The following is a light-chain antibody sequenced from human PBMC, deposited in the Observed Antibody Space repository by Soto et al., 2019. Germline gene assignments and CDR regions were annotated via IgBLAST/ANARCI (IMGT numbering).Light chain of an antibody. CDR3: QHYSNYWA. V-gene: IGKV1-5*01. J-gene: IGKJ1*01. Sequence: DIQMTQSPSTLSASVGARVTITCRASQRINNWLAWYQHRPGKAPKLLIYDVSNLESGVPSRFSGSGSGTGFTLSISSLPPDYFATYYCQHYSNYWAFGPGTKV. CDR1: QRINNW. CDR2: DVS.